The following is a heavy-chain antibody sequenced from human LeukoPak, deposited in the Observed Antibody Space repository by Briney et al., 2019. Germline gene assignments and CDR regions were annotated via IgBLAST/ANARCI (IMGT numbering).Heavy chain of an antibody. V-gene: IGHV3-21*01. CDR2: ISSSSSYI. D-gene: IGHD6-13*01. CDR1: GFTFSSYS. CDR3: ASVNSSSWSVDY. J-gene: IGHJ4*02. Sequence: PGGSLRLSCAASGFTFSSYSMNWVRQAPGKGLEWVSSISSSSSYIYYADSVKGRFTISSDNAKNSLYLHMKSLRDDDTAVYYCASVNSSSWSVDYWGQGTLVTVSS.